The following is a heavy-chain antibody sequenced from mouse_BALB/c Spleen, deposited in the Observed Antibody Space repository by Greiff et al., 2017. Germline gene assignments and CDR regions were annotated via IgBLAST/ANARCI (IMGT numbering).Heavy chain of an antibody. Sequence: EVQRVESGGGLVKPGGSLKLSCAASGFTFSSYAMSWVRQSPEKRLEWVAEISSGGSYTYYPDTVTGRFTISRDNAKNTLYLEMSSLRSEDTAMYYCARWDYCRSLYWYFDVWGAGTTVTVSA. J-gene: IGHJ1*01. CDR3: ARWDYCRSLYWYFDV. V-gene: IGHV5-9-4*01. CDR2: ISSGGSYT. D-gene: IGHD1-1*01. CDR1: GFTFSSYA.